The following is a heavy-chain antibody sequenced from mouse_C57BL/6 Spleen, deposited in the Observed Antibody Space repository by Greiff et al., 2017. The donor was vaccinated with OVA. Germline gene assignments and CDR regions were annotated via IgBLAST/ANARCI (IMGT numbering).Heavy chain of an antibody. Sequence: VQLQQPGAELVMPGASVKLSCKASGYTFTSYWMHWVKQRPGQGLEWIGEIDPSDSYTNYNQKFKGKSTLTVDKSSSTAYMQLSSLTSEDSAVDYCARGYYGSSYGYWGQGTTLTVSS. CDR1: GYTFTSYW. CDR3: ARGYYGSSYGY. D-gene: IGHD1-1*01. V-gene: IGHV1-69*01. J-gene: IGHJ2*01. CDR2: IDPSDSYT.